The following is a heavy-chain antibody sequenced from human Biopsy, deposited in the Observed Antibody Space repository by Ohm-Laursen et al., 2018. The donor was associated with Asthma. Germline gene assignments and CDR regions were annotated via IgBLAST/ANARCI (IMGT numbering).Heavy chain of an antibody. J-gene: IGHJ6*02. D-gene: IGHD6-13*01. Sequence: SQTLSLTCAVSGGSISSGGYYWSWIRQPPGKGLEWIGEINHSGSTNYNPSLKSRVTISVDTSKNQFPLKLSSVTAADTAVYYCARVTNDRIAAAGRYYYYGMDVWGQGTTVTVSS. V-gene: IGHV4-30-2*01. CDR2: INHSGST. CDR1: GGSISSGGYY. CDR3: ARVTNDRIAAAGRYYYYGMDV.